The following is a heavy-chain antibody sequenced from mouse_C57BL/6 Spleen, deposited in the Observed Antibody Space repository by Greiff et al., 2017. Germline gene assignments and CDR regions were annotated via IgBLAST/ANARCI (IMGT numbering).Heavy chain of an antibody. CDR2: ISYDGSN. CDR1: GYSITSGYY. Sequence: VQLQESGPGLVKPSQSLSLTCSVTGYSITSGYYWNWIRQFPGNKLEWMGYISYDGSNNYNPSLKNRISITRDTSKNQFFLKLNSVTTEDTATYYCARGGEYGRAMDYWGQGTSVTVSS. CDR3: ARGGEYGRAMDY. D-gene: IGHD5-1*01. J-gene: IGHJ4*01. V-gene: IGHV3-6*01.